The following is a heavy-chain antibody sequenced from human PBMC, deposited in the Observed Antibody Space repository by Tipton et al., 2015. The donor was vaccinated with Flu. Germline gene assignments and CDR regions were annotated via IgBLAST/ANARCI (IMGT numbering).Heavy chain of an antibody. CDR3: VRPLTPPYDWFDP. D-gene: IGHD2-8*01. V-gene: IGHV3-53*01. Sequence: MQLVQSGGNLVQPGGSLRLSCSASGFSVSGTYMSWVRQAPGKSLEWISLVDSGGSTHYADSVKGRFSISRDTAKNTVYLEMNNLRAEDPAVYFCVRPLTPPYDWFDPWGQGTLVTVSS. CDR2: VDSGGST. J-gene: IGHJ5*02. CDR1: GFSVSGTY.